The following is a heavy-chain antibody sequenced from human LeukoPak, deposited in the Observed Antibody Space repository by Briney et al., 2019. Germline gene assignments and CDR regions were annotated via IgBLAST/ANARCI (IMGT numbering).Heavy chain of an antibody. V-gene: IGHV1-18*01. CDR2: ICVKNGDT. Sequence: ASVKVSCKASGYPFSNYAINWVRQAPGQGLEWMGWICVKNGDTKYAQKLQDRVTMTTETSTSTAYMELRSLGSDDTAVYYCVRDLREDNISGVINLWGFAYWGQGTLVSVSS. CDR3: VRDLREDNISGVINLWGFAY. J-gene: IGHJ4*02. CDR1: GYPFSNYA. D-gene: IGHD3-3*01.